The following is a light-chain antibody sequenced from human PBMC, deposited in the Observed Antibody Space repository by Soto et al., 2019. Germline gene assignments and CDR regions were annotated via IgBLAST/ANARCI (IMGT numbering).Light chain of an antibody. CDR2: GNS. J-gene: IGLJ1*01. CDR1: SSNIGAGYD. Sequence: QSALTQPPPVSGAPGQRGTISCTGSSSNIGAGYDVHWYQQLPGTAPKLLIYGNSNRPSGAPDRFSGSKSGTSASLAITGLQAEDEADYYCQSYDSSLSVLFGTGTKVTVL. V-gene: IGLV1-40*01. CDR3: QSYDSSLSVL.